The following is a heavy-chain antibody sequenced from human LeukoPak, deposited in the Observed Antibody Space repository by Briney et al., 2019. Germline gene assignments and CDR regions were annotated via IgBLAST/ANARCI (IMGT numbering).Heavy chain of an antibody. CDR3: AKGGWGMDV. D-gene: IGHD2-15*01. J-gene: IGHJ6*02. CDR1: GFTFSSYG. CDR2: ISYDGSNR. Sequence: PGGSLRLSCADSGFTFSSYGMHWVRQAPGQGLEWVAVISYDGSNRYYADSVKGRFTISRDNSKNTLYLQMNSLRAEDTAVYYCAKGGWGMDVWGQGTTVTVSS. V-gene: IGHV3-30*18.